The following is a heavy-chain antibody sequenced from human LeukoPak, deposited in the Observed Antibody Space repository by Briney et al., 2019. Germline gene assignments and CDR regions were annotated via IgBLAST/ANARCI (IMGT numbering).Heavy chain of an antibody. V-gene: IGHV3-33*01. CDR3: ARDLEYYDILPGYSPGAFDV. J-gene: IGHJ3*01. D-gene: IGHD3-9*01. CDR1: GFTFSSYG. CDR2: IWYDGSNK. Sequence: GGSLRLSCAASGFTFSSYGMHWVRQAPGKGLEWVAVIWYDGSNKYYADSVKGRFTISRDNSKNTLYLQMNSLRPEDTALFYCARDLEYYDILPGYSPGAFDVWGQGTMVTVSS.